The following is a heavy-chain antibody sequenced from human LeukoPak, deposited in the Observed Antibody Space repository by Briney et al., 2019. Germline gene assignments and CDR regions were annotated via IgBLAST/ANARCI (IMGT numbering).Heavy chain of an antibody. Sequence: TGGFLRLSCVASGFTFSGYSMNWVRQAPGKGLEWVSYTSSSGSTVYYADSVKGRFTISRDSAKSSLYLQMNSLRAEDTAVYYCARTPCSGGSCYFPHYYYYYGMDVWGQGTTVTVSS. V-gene: IGHV3-48*04. CDR3: ARTPCSGGSCYFPHYYYYYGMDV. CDR1: GFTFSGYS. CDR2: TSSSGSTV. J-gene: IGHJ6*02. D-gene: IGHD2-15*01.